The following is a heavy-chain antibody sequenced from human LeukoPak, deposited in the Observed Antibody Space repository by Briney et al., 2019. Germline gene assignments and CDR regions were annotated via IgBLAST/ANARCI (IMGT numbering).Heavy chain of an antibody. CDR1: GYTFTGYY. V-gene: IGHV1-2*02. J-gene: IGHJ3*02. CDR2: IDPNSGDT. CDR3: ARSYHYYDSSGYSMGDAFEI. D-gene: IGHD3-22*01. Sequence: ASVKVSCKASGYTFTGYYMHWVRQAPGQGLEWMGWIDPNSGDTNYAQKFQGRVTMTRDTSISTAYMELSRLRSDDTAVYYCARSYHYYDSSGYSMGDAFEIWGRGTMVTVSS.